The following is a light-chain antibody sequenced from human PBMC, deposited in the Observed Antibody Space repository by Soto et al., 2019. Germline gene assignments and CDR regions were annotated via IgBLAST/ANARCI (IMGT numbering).Light chain of an antibody. J-gene: IGKJ1*01. Sequence: EIVLTQSPGTLSLSPGVRATLSCRASQSVSSSYLAWYQQKPGQAPRLLIYGASSRATGIPDRFSGSGSGTDFTLTISRLEPEDFAVYYCRQYGSSPTWTFGQGTKV. CDR2: GAS. V-gene: IGKV3-20*01. CDR3: RQYGSSPTWT. CDR1: QSVSSSY.